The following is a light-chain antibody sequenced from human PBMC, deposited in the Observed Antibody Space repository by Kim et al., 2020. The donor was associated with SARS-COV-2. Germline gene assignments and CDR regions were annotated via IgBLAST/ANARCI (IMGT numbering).Light chain of an antibody. CDR2: DAY. CDR1: QTIDRN. Sequence: SPSVGDEVIIPCRASQTIDRNLAWYQQRPGKAPKPLIYDAYSLESGVPSRFGGSGSGTEFTLTISSLQPDVFGTYSCQQYTYYCTFGGGTKVDIK. CDR3: QQYTYYCT. V-gene: IGKV1-5*01. J-gene: IGKJ4*01.